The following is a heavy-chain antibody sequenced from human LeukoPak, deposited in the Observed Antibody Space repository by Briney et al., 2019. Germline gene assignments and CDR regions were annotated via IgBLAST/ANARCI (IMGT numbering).Heavy chain of an antibody. CDR1: GFTFSSYA. CDR2: ISGSGGST. CDR3: AREEAGATSYYFDY. D-gene: IGHD1-26*01. Sequence: GGSLRLSCAASGFTFSSYAMSWVRQAPGKGLEWVSAISGSGGSTYYADSVKGRFTISRDDAKNSLYLQMNSLRAEDTAVYYCAREEAGATSYYFDYWGQGTLVTVSS. J-gene: IGHJ4*02. V-gene: IGHV3-23*01.